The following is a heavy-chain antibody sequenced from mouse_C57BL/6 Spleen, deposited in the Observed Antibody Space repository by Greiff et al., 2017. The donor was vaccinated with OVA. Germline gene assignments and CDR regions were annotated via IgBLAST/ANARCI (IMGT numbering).Heavy chain of an antibody. CDR2: ISYDGSN. J-gene: IGHJ3*01. D-gene: IGHD3-1*01. V-gene: IGHV3-6*01. CDR1: GYSITSCYY. Sequence: EVKLMESGPGLVKPSQSLSLSCSVSGYSITSCYYWNWLRQLPGNKLEWMGYISYDGSNNYNPPLKNQISITLDTSKNQFFLKLNSVTTEDTAAYYCARDGLSLTWFAYWGQGTLVTVSA. CDR3: ARDGLSLTWFAY.